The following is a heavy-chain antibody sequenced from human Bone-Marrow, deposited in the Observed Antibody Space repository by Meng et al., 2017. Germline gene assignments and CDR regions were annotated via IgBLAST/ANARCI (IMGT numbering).Heavy chain of an antibody. CDR3: ASLYGVVGASWFDP. CDR1: GGSISSGGYY. Sequence: VQLQESGPGLVTPSQTLSLTCTVSGGSISSGGYYWNWIRQHPGKGLEWIGYIYYSGSTYYNPSLKSRITISVDTSKNHFSLKLSSVTAADTAVYYCASLYGVVGASWFDPWGQGTLVTVSS. J-gene: IGHJ5*02. D-gene: IGHD1-26*01. CDR2: IYYSGST. V-gene: IGHV4-31*03.